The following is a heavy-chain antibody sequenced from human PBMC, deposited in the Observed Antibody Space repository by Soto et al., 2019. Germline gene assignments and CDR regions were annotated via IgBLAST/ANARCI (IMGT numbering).Heavy chain of an antibody. Sequence: GVSMRLPCGASGFNFSNHGMHWVSKGQGRGLEWGGVMSSDGSNKYYTDSVKGRFTTYRDNAKNTLYLQMNSLGLYHTADDYCGNSPNSDCLRQGILGTVSP. J-gene: IGHJ4*02. CDR1: GFNFSNHG. CDR3: GNSPNSDC. CDR2: MSSDGSNK. D-gene: IGHD2-15*01. V-gene: IGHV3-30-3*01.